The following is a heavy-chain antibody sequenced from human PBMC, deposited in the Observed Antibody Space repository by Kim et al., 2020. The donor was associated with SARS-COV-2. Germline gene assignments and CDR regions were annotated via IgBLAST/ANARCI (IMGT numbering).Heavy chain of an antibody. Sequence: GGSLRLSCMGSGFTFSDYAMSWVRQAPGKGLEWVSTISGGGASTFYADSVKGRFTISRYNSKNSLYLQMNSLRGEDTAVYYCAKSRGAGTTPGPDYLGQG. D-gene: IGHD1-7*01. J-gene: IGHJ4*02. CDR1: GFTFSDYA. CDR3: AKSRGAGTTPGPDY. V-gene: IGHV3-23*01. CDR2: ISGGGAST.